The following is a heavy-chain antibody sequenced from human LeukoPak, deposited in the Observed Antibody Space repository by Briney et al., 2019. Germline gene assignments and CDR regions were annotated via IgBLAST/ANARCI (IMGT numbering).Heavy chain of an antibody. CDR1: GYTFTGYY. Sequence: ASVKVSCRAAGYTFTGYYMHWGRQAPGQGLEWVGWINPKSGDTKYAQKFQGRVTMTRDTSITTFYMDLSSLRSDDTAVYYCARDPGRPGRYWYFDLWGRGTLVAVSS. CDR2: INPKSGDT. V-gene: IGHV1-2*02. J-gene: IGHJ2*01. D-gene: IGHD1-26*01. CDR3: ARDPGRPGRYWYFDL.